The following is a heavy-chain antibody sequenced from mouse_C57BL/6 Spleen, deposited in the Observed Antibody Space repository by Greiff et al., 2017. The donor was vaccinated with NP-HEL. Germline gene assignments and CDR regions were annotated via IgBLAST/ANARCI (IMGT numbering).Heavy chain of an antibody. J-gene: IGHJ2*01. CDR3: ARDKVMITFDY. D-gene: IGHD2-4*01. V-gene: IGHV5-4*01. CDR2: ISDGGSYT. Sequence: DVHLVESGGGLVKPGGSLKLSCAASGFTFSSYAMSWVRPTPEKRLEWVATISDGGSYTYYPDNVKGRFTISRDNAKNNLYLQMSHLKSEDTAMYYCARDKVMITFDYWGQGTTLTVSS. CDR1: GFTFSSYA.